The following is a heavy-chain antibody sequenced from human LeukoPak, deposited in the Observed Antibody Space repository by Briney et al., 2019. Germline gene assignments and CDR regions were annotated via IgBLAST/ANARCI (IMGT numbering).Heavy chain of an antibody. CDR2: ISSSGIT. CDR1: GDSFSTYQ. J-gene: IGHJ4*02. CDR3: ARVGPGDHTWGAYYCDH. V-gene: IGHV4-59*01. D-gene: IGHD3-16*01. Sequence: PSGTLSLTCTVSGDSFSTYQWSWLRQPPGKGLEWIGYISSSGITSYNPSLKSRLTFSVDSSKSHFSLRLTSVTAADTAVYYCARVGPGDHTWGAYYCDHWGQGMLVSVSS.